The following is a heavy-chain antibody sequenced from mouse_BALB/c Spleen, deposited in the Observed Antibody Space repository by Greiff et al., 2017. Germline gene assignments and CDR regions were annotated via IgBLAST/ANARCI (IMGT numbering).Heavy chain of an antibody. V-gene: IGHV5-6-3*01. CDR3: ARDSYGNYDY. J-gene: IGHJ2*01. Sequence: EVQLQQSGGGLVQPGGSLKLSCAASGFTFSSYGMSWVRQTPDKRLELVATINSNGGSTYYPDSVKGRFTISRDNAKNTLYLQMSSLKSEDTAMYYCARDSYGNYDYWGQGTTLTVSS. D-gene: IGHD2-1*01. CDR1: GFTFSSYG. CDR2: INSNGGST.